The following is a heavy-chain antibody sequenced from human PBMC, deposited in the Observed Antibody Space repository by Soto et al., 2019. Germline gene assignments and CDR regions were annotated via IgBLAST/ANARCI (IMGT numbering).Heavy chain of an antibody. J-gene: IGHJ4*02. CDR2: ISGSGGST. V-gene: IGHV3-23*01. CDR3: AKYTYSSSWYACDY. CDR1: GFTFSSYA. D-gene: IGHD6-13*01. Sequence: HGESLKISCAASGFTFSSYAMSWVRQAPGKGLEWVSAISGSGGSTYYADSVKGRFTISRDNSKNTLYLQMNSLRAEDTAVYYCAKYTYSSSWYACDYWGQGTLVTVSS.